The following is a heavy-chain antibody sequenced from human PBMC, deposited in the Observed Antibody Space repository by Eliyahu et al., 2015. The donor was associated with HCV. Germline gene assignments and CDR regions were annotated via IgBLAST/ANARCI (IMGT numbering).Heavy chain of an antibody. Sequence: QVQLQESGPGLVKPSETLSLICTVSGGSITTXYWRWIRRPPGKGLEWIGYIHYSGNTNYNPSLKSRVTMSIDTSKNQFSLKLKSVTSADTAIYYCSSGGGGIAVTGTGGWFDPWGQGTLVTVSS. CDR1: GGSITTXY. J-gene: IGHJ5*02. V-gene: IGHV4-59*01. CDR2: IHYSGNT. CDR3: SSGGGGIAVTGTGGWFDP. D-gene: IGHD6-19*01.